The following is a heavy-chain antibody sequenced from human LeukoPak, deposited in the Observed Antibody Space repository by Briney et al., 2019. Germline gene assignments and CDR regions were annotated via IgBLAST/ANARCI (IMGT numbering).Heavy chain of an antibody. CDR2: INHSGST. CDR1: GGSFSGYY. CDR3: XXXXXXXXSGTGLAYYGMDV. V-gene: IGHV4-34*03. Sequence: SETLSLTCAVYGGSFSGYYWSWIRQPPGKGLEWIGEINHSGSTNYNPSLKSRVTMSVDTSKNQFSLKLSSVTAADTAVYYCXXXXXXXXSGTGLAYYGMDVWGQGTTVTVSS. J-gene: IGHJ6*02. D-gene: IGHD3-10*01.